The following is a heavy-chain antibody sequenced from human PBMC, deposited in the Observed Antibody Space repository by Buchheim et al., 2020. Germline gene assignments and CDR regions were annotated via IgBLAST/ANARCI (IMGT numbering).Heavy chain of an antibody. CDR1: GGSFSGYY. V-gene: IGHV4-34*01. CDR2: TNHSGST. Sequence: QVQLQQWGAGLLKPSETLSLTCAVYGGSFSGYYWSWIRQPPGKGLEWIGETNHSGSTNYNPSLKSRVTISVDTSKNQFSLKLSSVTAADTAVYYCARGRGYYAKNWFDPWGQGTL. J-gene: IGHJ5*02. CDR3: ARGRGYYAKNWFDP. D-gene: IGHD3-10*01.